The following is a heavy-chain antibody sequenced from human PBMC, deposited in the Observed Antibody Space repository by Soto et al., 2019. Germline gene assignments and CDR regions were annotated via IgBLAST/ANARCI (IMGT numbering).Heavy chain of an antibody. CDR1: GGSISSGGYY. CDR3: AREGGGSGKNGPSDY. V-gene: IGHV4-31*03. J-gene: IGHJ4*02. Sequence: QVQLQESGPGLVKPSQTLSLTCTVSGGSISSGGYYWSWIRQHQGKGLEWIGYIYYSGSTYYNPSLKSRVTISVDTSKNQFSLKLSSVTAADTAVYYCAREGGGSGKNGPSDYWGQGTLVTVSS. D-gene: IGHD3-10*01. CDR2: IYYSGST.